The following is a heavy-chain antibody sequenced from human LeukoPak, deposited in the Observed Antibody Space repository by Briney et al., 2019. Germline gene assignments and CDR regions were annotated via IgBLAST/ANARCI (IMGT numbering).Heavy chain of an antibody. CDR2: IYYGENT. CDR3: ARRDDSSGYHKIFDY. J-gene: IGHJ4*02. D-gene: IGHD3-22*01. V-gene: IGHV4-39*01. CDR1: GGSISSGPYY. Sequence: PSETLSLTCTVSGGSISSGPYYWGWIRQPPGKGLEWIGNIYYGENTYYNPSLKSRVTISIDTSKNQFYLKLSSLTAADTAVYYRARRDDSSGYHKIFDYWGPGTLVTVSS.